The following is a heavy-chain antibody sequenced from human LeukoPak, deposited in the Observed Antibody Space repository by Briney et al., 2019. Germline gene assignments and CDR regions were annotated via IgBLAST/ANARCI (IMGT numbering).Heavy chain of an antibody. D-gene: IGHD3-16*02. CDR1: GFTFDDNA. CDR3: ARDPAWYDYVWGSYRSDAFDI. J-gene: IGHJ3*02. CDR2: ISSSSSYI. V-gene: IGHV3-21*01. Sequence: GRSLRLSCAASGFTFDDNAMNWVRQAPGKGLEWVSSISSSSSYIYYADSVKGRFTISRDNAKNSLYLQMNSLRAEDTAVYYCARDPAWYDYVWGSYRSDAFDIWGQGTMVTVSS.